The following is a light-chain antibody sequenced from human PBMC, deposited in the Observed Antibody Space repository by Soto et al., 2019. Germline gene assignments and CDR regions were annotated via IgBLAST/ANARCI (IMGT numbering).Light chain of an antibody. CDR1: QSVSSSY. CDR2: GAS. V-gene: IGKV3-20*01. J-gene: IGKJ5*01. Sequence: EIGLTQSPCTLSLSPGDGATLSSWASQSVSSSYIAWYQQRNGQTPSLLIYGASNRATGIPDRFSGSVYGTHFNLTISRLEPEDFAVYYCQHFGGTTFTFGQGTRLEIK. CDR3: QHFGGTTFT.